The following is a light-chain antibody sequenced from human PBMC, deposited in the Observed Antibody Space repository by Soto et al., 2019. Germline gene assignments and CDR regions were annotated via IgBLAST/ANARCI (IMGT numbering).Light chain of an antibody. J-gene: IGKJ4*01. CDR2: WAS. CDR3: QQRSNWPLT. CDR1: QSIFYISNNKNY. V-gene: IGKV4-1*01. Sequence: DIVMTQSPDSLAVSLGERATINCKSSQSIFYISNNKNYLAWYQQKPGQPPKLLIYWASTRASGVPDRFIGSGSGRDFTLTISSLEPADFAVYYCQQRSNWPLTFGGGTKWISN.